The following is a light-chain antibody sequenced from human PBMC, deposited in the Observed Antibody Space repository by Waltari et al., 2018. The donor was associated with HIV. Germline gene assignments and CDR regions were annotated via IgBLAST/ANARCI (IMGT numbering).Light chain of an antibody. CDR1: SSDVGGYNY. Sequence: QSALTQPRSVSGSPGQSVTISCTGTSSDVGGYNYVSWYQHHPGEAPKLIIYDVTKRPAGVPDRFSGSKSGNTASLTISGLQAEDEGDYYCCSYAGSYTVFGGGTKLTVL. J-gene: IGLJ2*01. CDR2: DVT. V-gene: IGLV2-11*01. CDR3: CSYAGSYTV.